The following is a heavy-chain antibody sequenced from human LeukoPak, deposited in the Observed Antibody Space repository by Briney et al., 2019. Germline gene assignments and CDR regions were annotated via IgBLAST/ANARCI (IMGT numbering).Heavy chain of an antibody. CDR2: ISGSGGST. CDR3: AKKSWVVTAAIDY. J-gene: IGHJ4*02. V-gene: IGHV3-23*01. Sequence: PGGSLRLSCAASGFTFSSYAMSWVRQAPGTGLEGVSAISGSGGSTYYADSAKGRFTISRDNSKNTLYLQMNSLRAEDTAVYYCAKKSWVVTAAIDYWGQGTLVTVSS. CDR1: GFTFSSYA. D-gene: IGHD2-21*02.